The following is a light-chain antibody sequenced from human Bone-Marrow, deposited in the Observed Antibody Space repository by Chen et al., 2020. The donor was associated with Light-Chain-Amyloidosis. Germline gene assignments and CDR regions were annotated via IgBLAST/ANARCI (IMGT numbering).Light chain of an antibody. Sequence: DIQMTQSPPSLSASVGDRVSVTCRASQNIMSYLHWYQQMPGKAPKLLIYAVSHLQTGVPSRFSGSASGTDFTLTISSLQPEDFATYFCLQTFNPPLTFGRGTKVEIK. CDR2: AVS. V-gene: IGKV1-39*01. J-gene: IGKJ4*01. CDR3: LQTFNPPLT. CDR1: QNIMSY.